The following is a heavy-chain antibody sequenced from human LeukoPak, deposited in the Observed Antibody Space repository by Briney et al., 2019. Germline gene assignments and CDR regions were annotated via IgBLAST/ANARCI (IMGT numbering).Heavy chain of an antibody. Sequence: ASVNVSCKASGYTFTSYDINWVRQAPGQGLEWMGWMNPNSGNTGYAQKFQGRVTMTRNTSISTAYMELSSLRSEDTAVYYCARGGEIIVATSGLFDYWGQGTLVTVSS. J-gene: IGHJ4*02. D-gene: IGHD5-12*01. V-gene: IGHV1-8*01. CDR3: ARGGEIIVATSGLFDY. CDR1: GYTFTSYD. CDR2: MNPNSGNT.